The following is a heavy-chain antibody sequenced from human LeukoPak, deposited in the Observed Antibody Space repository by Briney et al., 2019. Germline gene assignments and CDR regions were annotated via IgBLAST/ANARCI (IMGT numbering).Heavy chain of an antibody. D-gene: IGHD3-22*01. CDR1: GGSISSYY. Sequence: PSETLSLTCTLSGGSISSYYWSWIRQPPGKGLEWIGYIYYSGSTNYNPSLKSRVTISVDTSKNQFSLKLSSVTAADTAVYYCARDYYDSSENAFDIWGQGTMVTVSS. CDR2: IYYSGST. CDR3: ARDYYDSSENAFDI. J-gene: IGHJ3*02. V-gene: IGHV4-59*01.